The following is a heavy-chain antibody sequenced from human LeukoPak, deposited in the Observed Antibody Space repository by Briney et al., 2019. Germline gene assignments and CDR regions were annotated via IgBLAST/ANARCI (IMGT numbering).Heavy chain of an antibody. J-gene: IGHJ4*02. CDR2: FDPEDGET. Sequence: ASVKVSCEVSGYTLTELSMHWVRQAPGKGLEWMGGFDPEDGETIYAQKFQGRVTMTRDTSTSTVYMELSSLRSEDTAVYYCARDGSSGYDGSLYYWGQGTLVTVSS. CDR3: ARDGSSGYDGSLYY. V-gene: IGHV1-24*01. CDR1: GYTLTELS. D-gene: IGHD5-12*01.